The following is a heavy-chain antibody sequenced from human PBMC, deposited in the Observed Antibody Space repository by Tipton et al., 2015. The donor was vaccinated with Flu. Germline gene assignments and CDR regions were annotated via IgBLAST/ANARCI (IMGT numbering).Heavy chain of an antibody. CDR3: ARGMTALTPGIDY. CDR2: INPHSGGT. D-gene: IGHD2-21*02. Sequence: QLVQSVAEMRRPGASVKVSCKTSGYKFNEYYIHWVRQAPGQGLEWMGWINPHSGGTHYAGKFQDRVTVTRDTSTTTVYMDLISLTSDDMAVYFCARGMTALTPGIDYWGQGTLVTVSS. V-gene: IGHV1-2*02. CDR1: GYKFNEYY. J-gene: IGHJ4*02.